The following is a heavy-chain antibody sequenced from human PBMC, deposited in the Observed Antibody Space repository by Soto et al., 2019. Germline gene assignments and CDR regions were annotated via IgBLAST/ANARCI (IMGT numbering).Heavy chain of an antibody. CDR3: ARDFGELYGVFDY. CDR2: IIPILGIA. V-gene: IGHV1-69*04. CDR1: GGTFSSYT. J-gene: IGHJ4*02. Sequence: GASVKVSCKASGGTFSSYTISWVRQAPGQGLEWMGRIIPILGIANYAQKFQGRVTITADKSTSTAYMELSSLRSEDTAVYYCARDFGELYGVFDYWGQGTLVTVSS. D-gene: IGHD3-10*01.